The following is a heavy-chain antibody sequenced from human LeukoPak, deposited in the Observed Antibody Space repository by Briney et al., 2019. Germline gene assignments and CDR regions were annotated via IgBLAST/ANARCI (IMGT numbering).Heavy chain of an antibody. D-gene: IGHD1-26*01. J-gene: IGHJ5*02. CDR1: GFTFSSYA. V-gene: IGHV3-30*01. Sequence: GRSLRLSCAASGFTFSSYAMHWVRQAPGKGLEWVAVISYDGSNKYYADSVKGRFTIPRDNSKNTLYLQMNSLRAEDTAVYYCARGRVGATKNWFDPWGQGTLVTVSS. CDR2: ISYDGSNK. CDR3: ARGRVGATKNWFDP.